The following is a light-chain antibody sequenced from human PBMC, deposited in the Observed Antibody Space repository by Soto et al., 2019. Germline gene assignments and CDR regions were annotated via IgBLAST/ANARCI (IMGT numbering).Light chain of an antibody. J-gene: IGKJ3*01. CDR1: QSVSSSY. Sequence: EIVLRQSPGTLSLSPGERATLSCRASQSVSSSYLAWYQQKPGQAPRLIIYGASSRATGIKDRFSGSGSGTDFTLTISRMETEDFAVYYCQKYGSSPFTFGPGTKVDIK. CDR3: QKYGSSPFT. V-gene: IGKV3-20*01. CDR2: GAS.